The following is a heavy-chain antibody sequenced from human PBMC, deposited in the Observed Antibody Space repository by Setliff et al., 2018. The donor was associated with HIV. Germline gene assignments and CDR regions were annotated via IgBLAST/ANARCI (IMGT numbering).Heavy chain of an antibody. CDR2: IYHTGST. CDR3: ARYSPRGYTLTGPY. CDR1: GGSINSTSYY. D-gene: IGHD6-25*01. Sequence: SETLSLTCTVSGGSINSTSYYWGWIRQPPGNRLEWIGSIYHTGSTYYKPSLKSRVTISVDTSKNQFSLKLSSVTAADTAVYYCARYSPRGYTLTGPYWGQGTLVTVSS. J-gene: IGHJ4*02. V-gene: IGHV4-39*01.